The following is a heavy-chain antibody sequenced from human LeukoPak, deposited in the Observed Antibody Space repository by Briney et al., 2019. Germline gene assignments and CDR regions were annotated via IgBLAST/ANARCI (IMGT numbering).Heavy chain of an antibody. V-gene: IGHV3-23*01. Sequence: PGGSLRLSCAASGFIFADYVMIWVRQAPGKGLEWVSAISGSGGSTYYADSVKGRFTISRDNSKNTLYLQMNSLRAEDTAVYYCASDVDTAMVTDYWGQGTLVTVSS. CDR3: ASDVDTAMVTDY. J-gene: IGHJ4*02. CDR1: GFIFADYV. D-gene: IGHD5-18*01. CDR2: ISGSGGST.